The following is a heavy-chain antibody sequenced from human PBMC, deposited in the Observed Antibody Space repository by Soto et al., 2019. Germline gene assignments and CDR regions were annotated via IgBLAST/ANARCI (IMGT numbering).Heavy chain of an antibody. D-gene: IGHD5-18*01. V-gene: IGHV4-34*01. CDR3: ARGRGYVYGYNFYGMDV. J-gene: IGHJ6*02. Sequence: SETLSPTCGVYRGSFSCIYWTWVRPAPRKGLEWIGETNHSGSTNYNPSLKNRVTISVDRSTNYFSLRMTSVTAAEAAVYYCARGRGYVYGYNFYGMDVWGQGTTVTVSS. CDR1: RGSFSCIY. CDR2: TNHSGST.